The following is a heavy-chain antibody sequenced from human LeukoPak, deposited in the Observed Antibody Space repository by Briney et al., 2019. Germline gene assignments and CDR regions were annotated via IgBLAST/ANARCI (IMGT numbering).Heavy chain of an antibody. CDR2: ISAYNGNT. CDR1: GYSFNSYG. CDR3: AREGYCNSTSCDKPFDC. D-gene: IGHD2-2*01. Sequence: ASVKVSCKASGYSFNSYGISWVRQAPGQGLEWMGWISAYNGNTNYARKFQDRVTMTTDTSTSTAYMELRSLRSDDTAVYYCAREGYCNSTSCDKPFDCWGPGALVTVSS. J-gene: IGHJ4*02. V-gene: IGHV1-18*01.